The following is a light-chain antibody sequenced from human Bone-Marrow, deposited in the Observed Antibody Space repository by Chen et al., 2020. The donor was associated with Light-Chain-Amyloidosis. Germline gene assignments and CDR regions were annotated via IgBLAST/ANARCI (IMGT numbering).Light chain of an antibody. V-gene: IGKV2-28*01. CDR1: QSLLHSNGYNY. Sequence: DIVMTQSTLSLPVTPGEPASISCRSSQSLLHSNGYNYLDWYLQKPGQSPQLLIYLGSNRASGVPDRFGGSGSGTDCTLKISRVEAEDVGVYYCMQALQSITFGQGTRLEIK. J-gene: IGKJ5*01. CDR2: LGS. CDR3: MQALQSIT.